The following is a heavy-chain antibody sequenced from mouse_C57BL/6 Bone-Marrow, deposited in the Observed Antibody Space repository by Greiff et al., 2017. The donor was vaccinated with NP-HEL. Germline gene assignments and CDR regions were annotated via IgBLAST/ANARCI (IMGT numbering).Heavy chain of an antibody. CDR2: IRLKSDNYAT. CDR1: GFTFSNYW. Sequence: DVKLQESGGGLVQPGGSMKLSCVASGFTFSNYWMNWVRQSPEKGLEWVAQIRLKSDNYATHYAESVKGRFTISRDDSKSSVYLQMNNLRAEDTGIYYCTGGYGYENYAMDYWGQGTSVTVSS. V-gene: IGHV6-3*01. CDR3: TGGYGYENYAMDY. D-gene: IGHD2-2*01. J-gene: IGHJ4*01.